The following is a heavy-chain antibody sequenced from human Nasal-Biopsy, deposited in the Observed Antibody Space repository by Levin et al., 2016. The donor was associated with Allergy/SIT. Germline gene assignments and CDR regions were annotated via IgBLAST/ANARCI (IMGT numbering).Heavy chain of an antibody. CDR3: AKGWRTTSCPLDN. CDR2: ISGSGEST. V-gene: IGHV3-23*01. D-gene: IGHD2-2*01. Sequence: GKSLKISCAASGFTFSSYAMSWVRQAPGKGLEWVSGISGSGESTNNTDSVKGRFTISRDNSKNTLFLQMNSLRAEDTAVYYCAKGWRTTSCPLDNWGQGTPVTVSS. J-gene: IGHJ4*02. CDR1: GFTFSSYA.